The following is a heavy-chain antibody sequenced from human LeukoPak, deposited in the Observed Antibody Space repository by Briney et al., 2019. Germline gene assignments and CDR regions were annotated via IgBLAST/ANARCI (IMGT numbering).Heavy chain of an antibody. CDR2: IHTSRNT. CDR3: AREKIQLGFDP. J-gene: IGHJ5*02. D-gene: IGHD6-13*01. V-gene: IGHV4-4*07. CDR1: GGSISSYF. Sequence: PAETLSLTCTVSGGSISSYFWRWIGQPAGKGREWIELIHTSRNTHSNPSLTSRLTMTVDTSKNHFSLNLTSVPAADTAEYYCAREKIQLGFDPWGQGPLVTVSS.